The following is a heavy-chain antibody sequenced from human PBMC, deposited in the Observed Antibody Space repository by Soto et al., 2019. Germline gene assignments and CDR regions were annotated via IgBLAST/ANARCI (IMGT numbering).Heavy chain of an antibody. Sequence: QVQLVQSGAEVKKPGASVKVSCKASGDTFTDYYIHWVRQAPGQGLEWMGTVNPSGGHTTYAQHFLGQMTTTRDTSTSTLYMELTSLTSEDTAVYYCASGGHVVVVTAALDYWGQGTLVTVSS. CDR2: VNPSGGHT. V-gene: IGHV1-46*01. CDR3: ASGGHVVVVTAALDY. D-gene: IGHD2-21*02. CDR1: GDTFTDYY. J-gene: IGHJ4*02.